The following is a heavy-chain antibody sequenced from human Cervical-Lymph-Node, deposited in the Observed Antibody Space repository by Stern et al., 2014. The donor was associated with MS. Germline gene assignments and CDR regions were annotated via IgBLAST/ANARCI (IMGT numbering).Heavy chain of an antibody. CDR3: ASGRIGGGLDY. D-gene: IGHD2-15*01. J-gene: IGHJ4*02. CDR1: GGSIGSGGYY. CDR2: IYYSGST. V-gene: IGHV4-31*01. Sequence: QVQLQEPGPGLVKPSQTLSLTCTVSGGSIGSGGYYWIWTRQHPGKGLEWIGYIYYSGSTYYNPSLKSLVTISVDTSKSQFSLKLSSVTAADTAVYYCASGRIGGGLDYWGQGTLVTVSS.